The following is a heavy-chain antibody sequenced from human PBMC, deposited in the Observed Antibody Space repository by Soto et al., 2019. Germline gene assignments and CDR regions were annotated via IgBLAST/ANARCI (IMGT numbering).Heavy chain of an antibody. CDR1: GFTFSSYA. Sequence: PGGSLRLSCAASGFTFSSYAMSWVRQAPGKGLEWVSAISGSGGSTYYADSVKGRFTISRDNSKNTLYLQMNSLRAEDTAVYYCAKDLLGYCSGGSCYTVDYWGQGTLVTVSS. D-gene: IGHD2-15*01. CDR2: ISGSGGST. J-gene: IGHJ4*02. CDR3: AKDLLGYCSGGSCYTVDY. V-gene: IGHV3-23*01.